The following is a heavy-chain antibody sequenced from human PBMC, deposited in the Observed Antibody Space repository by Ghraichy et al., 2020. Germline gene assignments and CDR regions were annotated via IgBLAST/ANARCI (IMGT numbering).Heavy chain of an antibody. CDR1: GYTLTELS. Sequence: ASVKVSCKVSGYTLTELSMHWVRQAPGKGLEWMGGFDPEDGETIYAQKFQGRVTMTEDTSTDTAYMELSSLRSEDTAVYYCATDSGEGFTGDYWGQGTLVTVSS. CDR2: FDPEDGET. V-gene: IGHV1-24*01. J-gene: IGHJ4*02. CDR3: ATDSGEGFTGDY. D-gene: IGHD7-27*01.